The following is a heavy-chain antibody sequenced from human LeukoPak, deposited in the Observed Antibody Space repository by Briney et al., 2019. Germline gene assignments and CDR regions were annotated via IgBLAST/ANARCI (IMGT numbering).Heavy chain of an antibody. V-gene: IGHV1-2*06. CDR2: INPNSGGT. J-gene: IGHJ4*02. CDR3: AREVRSPLRPSSYRGLIYYFDY. Sequence: ASVKVSCKASGYTFTGYYMHWVRQAPGQGLEWMGRINPNSGGTNYAQKFQGRVTMTRDTSISTAYMELSRLRSDDTAVYYCAREVRSPLRPSSYRGLIYYFDYRGQGTPVTVSS. CDR1: GYTFTGYY. D-gene: IGHD2-21*02.